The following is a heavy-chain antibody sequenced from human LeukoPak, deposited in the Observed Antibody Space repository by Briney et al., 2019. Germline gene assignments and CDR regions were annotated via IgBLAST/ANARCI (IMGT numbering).Heavy chain of an antibody. CDR3: ARDYYDFWSGYPTPLYYYYGMDV. J-gene: IGHJ6*02. V-gene: IGHV1-2*02. Sequence: GASVKVSCKASGYTFTGYYMHWVRQAPGQGLEWMGWINPNSGGTNYAQKFQGRVTMTRDTSISTAYMELSRLRSDDTAVYYCARDYYDFWSGYPTPLYYYYGMDVWGQGTTVTVSS. D-gene: IGHD3-3*01. CDR2: INPNSGGT. CDR1: GYTFTGYY.